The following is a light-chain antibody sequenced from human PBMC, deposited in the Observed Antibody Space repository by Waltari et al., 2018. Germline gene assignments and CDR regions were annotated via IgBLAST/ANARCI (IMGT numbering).Light chain of an antibody. Sequence: DLQMTQSPSSLSASVGDRVTITCRASQSISSYFNWFQQKTGKAPKLLIYASSSFQSGVPSRFSGSGSETDFTLTISSLQPEDFATYYCQQSYSTPPFTFGPGTKVDIK. CDR1: QSISSY. CDR3: QQSYSTPPFT. J-gene: IGKJ3*01. V-gene: IGKV1-39*01. CDR2: ASS.